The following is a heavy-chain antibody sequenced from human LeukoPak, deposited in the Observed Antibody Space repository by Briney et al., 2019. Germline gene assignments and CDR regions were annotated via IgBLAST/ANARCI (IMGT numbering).Heavy chain of an antibody. J-gene: IGHJ2*01. V-gene: IGHV4-34*01. D-gene: IGHD2-15*01. CDR2: INHSGST. CDR3: ARALPRFTVVTSTRYWYFDL. CDR1: GGSFSGYY. Sequence: PSETLSLTCAVYGGSFSGYYWSWIRQPPGKGLEWIGEINHSGSTNYNPSLKSRVTISVDTSKNQFSLKLSSVTAADTAVYYCARALPRFTVVTSTRYWYFDLWGRGTLVTVSS.